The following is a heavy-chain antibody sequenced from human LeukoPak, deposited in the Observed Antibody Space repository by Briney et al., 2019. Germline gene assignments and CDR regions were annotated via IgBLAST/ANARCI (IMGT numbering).Heavy chain of an antibody. CDR3: ARLVSLVAAGIRPNWFDP. V-gene: IGHV4-30-4*07. Sequence: PSQTLSLTCAVSGGSISSGGYSWSWIRQPPGKGLEWIGYIYYSGSTNYNPSLKSRVTISVDTSKNQFSLKLSSVTAADTAVYYCARLVSLVAAGIRPNWFDPWGQGTLVTVSS. J-gene: IGHJ5*02. CDR2: IYYSGST. CDR1: GGSISSGGYS. D-gene: IGHD6-13*01.